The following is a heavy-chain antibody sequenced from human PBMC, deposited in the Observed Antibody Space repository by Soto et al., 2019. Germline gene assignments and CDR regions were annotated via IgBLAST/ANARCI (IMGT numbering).Heavy chain of an antibody. Sequence: SETLSLTCTVSGGSISSYYWSWIRQPPGKGLEWIGYIYYSGSTNYNPFLKSRVTISVDTSKNQFSLKLSSVTAADTAVYYCAREGEQLVHDNWFDPWGQGTLVTVSS. V-gene: IGHV4-59*01. D-gene: IGHD6-6*01. CDR2: IYYSGST. J-gene: IGHJ5*02. CDR1: GGSISSYY. CDR3: AREGEQLVHDNWFDP.